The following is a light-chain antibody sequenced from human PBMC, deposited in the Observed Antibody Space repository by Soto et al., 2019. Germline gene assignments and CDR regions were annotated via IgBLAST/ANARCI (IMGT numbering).Light chain of an antibody. Sequence: DIQMTQSPSSVSASVGDRVTITCRASQVLNSWLAWYQQRPGTAPKLLIYGASSLQSGVASRFRGSESGTNFTLTSSSLQPEDFATYYRQQANTFPFTFGNGTKVDMK. CDR3: QQANTFPFT. J-gene: IGKJ3*01. CDR2: GAS. V-gene: IGKV1D-12*01. CDR1: QVLNSW.